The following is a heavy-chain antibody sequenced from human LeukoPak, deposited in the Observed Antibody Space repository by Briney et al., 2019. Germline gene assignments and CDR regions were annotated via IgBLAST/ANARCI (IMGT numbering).Heavy chain of an antibody. J-gene: IGHJ4*02. D-gene: IGHD3/OR15-3a*01. V-gene: IGHV3-23*01. CDR2: IRAGGGRT. CDR3: AKQRPYYDFWGPFDY. CDR1: GFTLHSCA. Sequence: GGSLRLSCAAFGFTLHSCAMSWVRQAPGKGPEWAAIIRAGGGRTYHADSVQGRFIISRDTSDNTVYLHMNSLRAEDTAVYYCAKQRPYYDFWGPFDYWGQGIPVLVSS.